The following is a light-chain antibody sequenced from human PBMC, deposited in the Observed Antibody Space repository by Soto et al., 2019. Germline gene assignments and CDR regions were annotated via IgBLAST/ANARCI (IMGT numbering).Light chain of an antibody. CDR1: QSVSSN. J-gene: IGKJ1*01. CDR3: QQYGSSGT. V-gene: IGKV3-15*01. Sequence: EIVITQSPATLSVSPGESSTFPCRASQSVSSNLAWYQQKPGQAPRLLIYGASIRATGIPARFSGSGSGTDFTLTISRLEPEDFAVYYCQQYGSSGTFGQGTKVDIK. CDR2: GAS.